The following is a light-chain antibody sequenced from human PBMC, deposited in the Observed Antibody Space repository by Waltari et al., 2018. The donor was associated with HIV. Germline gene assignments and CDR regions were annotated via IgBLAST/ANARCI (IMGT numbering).Light chain of an antibody. CDR2: AAS. CDR3: QHLNSYPPFT. J-gene: IGKJ3*01. CDR1: QAISSN. V-gene: IGKV1-9*01. Sequence: DIQLTQSPSFMSASVGERVTITCRASQAISSNLAWYQQKPGQAPTLLIYAASSLPSGVPSRFSGSGSGTEFTLTIRSLQPEDFATYYCQHLNSYPPFTFGPGTTVD.